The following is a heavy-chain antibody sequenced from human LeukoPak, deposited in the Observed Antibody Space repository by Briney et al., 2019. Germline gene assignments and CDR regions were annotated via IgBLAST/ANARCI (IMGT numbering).Heavy chain of an antibody. V-gene: IGHV1-46*01. J-gene: IGHJ4*02. D-gene: IGHD3-10*01. CDR2: INPSGGST. CDR3: ARGLRGTGELLPPFI. CDR1: GGTFSSYA. Sequence: ASVKVSCKASGGTFSSYAISWVRQAPGQGLEWMGIINPSGGSTSYAQKFQGRVTMTRDTSTSTVYMELSSLRSEDTAVYYCARGLRGTGELLPPFIWGQGTLVTVSS.